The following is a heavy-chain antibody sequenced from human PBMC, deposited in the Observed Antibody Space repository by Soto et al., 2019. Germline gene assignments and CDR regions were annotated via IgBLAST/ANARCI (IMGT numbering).Heavy chain of an antibody. J-gene: IGHJ5*02. CDR1: GGTFSSYA. CDR3: ARVGRGYYGSGSPNWFDP. Sequence: QVQLVQSGAEMMKPGSSVKVSCKASGGTFSSYAISWVRQAPGQGLEWMGGIIPIFGTANYAQKFQGRVTITADESTSTAYMELSSLRSKDTAAYYCARVGRGYYGSGSPNWFDPWGQVTLVTVSS. V-gene: IGHV1-69*01. D-gene: IGHD3-10*01. CDR2: IIPIFGTA.